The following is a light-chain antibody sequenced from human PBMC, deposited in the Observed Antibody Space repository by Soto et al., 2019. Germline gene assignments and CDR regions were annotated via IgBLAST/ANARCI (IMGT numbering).Light chain of an antibody. V-gene: IGKV1-5*03. CDR2: KAS. J-gene: IGKJ1*01. CDR1: QSISIW. Sequence: DIQMTQSPSTLSASVGDSVTITCRTSQSISIWLAWYQQKPGKAPKILIYKASSLESGVPSRFSGSGSGTEFTLTIRSLQPDDVATYYCQQYSTYTPRTFGQGTKVDI. CDR3: QQYSTYTPRT.